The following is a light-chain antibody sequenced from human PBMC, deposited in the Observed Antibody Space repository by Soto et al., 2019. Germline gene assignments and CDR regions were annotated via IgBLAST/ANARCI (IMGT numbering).Light chain of an antibody. J-gene: IGKJ1*01. V-gene: IGKV3-15*01. Sequence: EIVLTQSPGTLSLSPGERATLSCRASQSVSSNLAWYQKKPGQAPRLIXYGASTRATGIPARFSGSGSGTELTLTISSLQSEDFAVYYCQQYNNWPPRAFGQGTKVDIK. CDR1: QSVSSN. CDR2: GAS. CDR3: QQYNNWPPRA.